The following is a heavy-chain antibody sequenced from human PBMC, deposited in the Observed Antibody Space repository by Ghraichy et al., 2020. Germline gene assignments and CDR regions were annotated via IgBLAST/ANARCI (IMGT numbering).Heavy chain of an antibody. J-gene: IGHJ4*02. D-gene: IGHD5-18*01. Sequence: GGSLRLSCAASGFTVSSNYMSWVRQAPGKGLEWVSVIYSGGSTYYADSVKGRFTISRDNSKNTLYLQMNSLRAEDTAVYYCARDRSTETAYFDYWGQGTLVTVSS. CDR3: ARDRSTETAYFDY. CDR1: GFTVSSNY. V-gene: IGHV3-53*01. CDR2: IYSGGST.